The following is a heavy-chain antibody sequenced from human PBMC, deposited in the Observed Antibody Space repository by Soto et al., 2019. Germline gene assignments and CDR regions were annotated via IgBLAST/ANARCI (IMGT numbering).Heavy chain of an antibody. CDR3: VRDNGGTFDY. D-gene: IGHD2-8*01. J-gene: IGHJ4*02. CDR1: GFSFSDYY. V-gene: IGHV3-11*05. Sequence: QVQLVESGGGLVKPGGSLRLSCAASGFSFSDYYMAWIRQAPGKGLVWVSYISRSSTSTNFADSVKGRFTISRDNAKNSLYLQMNSLRAEDTAVYYCVRDNGGTFDYWGQGTLVTVSS. CDR2: ISRSSTST.